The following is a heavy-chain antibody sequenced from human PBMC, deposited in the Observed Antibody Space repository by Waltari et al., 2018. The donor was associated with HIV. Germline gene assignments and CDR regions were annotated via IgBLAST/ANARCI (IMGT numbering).Heavy chain of an antibody. Sequence: QVQLVESGGGVVKPGGSLRLSCAASGFTFSSYGMHWVRQAPGKGCGWVAFIRNDGSNKYYADSVKGRFTISRDNSKNTLYLQMNSLRAEDTAVYYCAKDGSGIGYWGQGTLVTVSS. V-gene: IGHV3-30*02. D-gene: IGHD3-10*01. CDR2: IRNDGSNK. CDR1: GFTFSSYG. CDR3: AKDGSGIGY. J-gene: IGHJ4*02.